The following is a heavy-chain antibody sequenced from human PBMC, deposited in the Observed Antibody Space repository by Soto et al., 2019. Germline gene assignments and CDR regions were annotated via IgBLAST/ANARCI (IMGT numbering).Heavy chain of an antibody. CDR2: VYPSGGHT. V-gene: IGHV1-46*01. D-gene: IGHD2-21*02. CDR3: ARGGHVVVVTAALDF. CDR1: GDTFTDYY. Sequence: QVQLVQSGAEVKKPGASVKVSCKASGDTFTDYYIHWVRQAPGQGLEWMGTVYPSGGHTTYAQHFLGRMTMNRDTSPRPLNMGLTSLTSADTAVYYCARGGHVVVVTAALDFCGQGTLVTVSS. J-gene: IGHJ4*02.